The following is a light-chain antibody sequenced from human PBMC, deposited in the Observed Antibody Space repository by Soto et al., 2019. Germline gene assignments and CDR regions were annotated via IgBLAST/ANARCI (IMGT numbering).Light chain of an antibody. V-gene: IGLV1-44*01. CDR3: AAWDEALNGHV. CDR1: SSNIGSST. Sequence: QSVLTQPPSASGTPGQRVTISCSGRSSNIGSSTVHWYQQLPGTAPKLLIHRSDQRPSGVPDRFSGSKSGTSASLAISGLQSEDVADYYCAAWDEALNGHVFGTGTKVTVL. J-gene: IGLJ1*01. CDR2: RSD.